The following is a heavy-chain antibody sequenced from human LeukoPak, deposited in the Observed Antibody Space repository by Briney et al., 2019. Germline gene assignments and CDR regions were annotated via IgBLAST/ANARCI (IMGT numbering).Heavy chain of an antibody. Sequence: GGSLRLSCAASGFTFSSYSMNWVRQAPGKGLEWVSSISSSSSYIYYADSVKGRFTISRDNAKNSLYLQMNSLRAEDTAVYYCARDTGYSGYDYVPEISSGDYWGQGTLVTVSS. CDR3: ARDTGYSGYDYVPEISSGDY. D-gene: IGHD5-12*01. CDR1: GFTFSSYS. J-gene: IGHJ4*02. CDR2: ISSSSSYI. V-gene: IGHV3-21*01.